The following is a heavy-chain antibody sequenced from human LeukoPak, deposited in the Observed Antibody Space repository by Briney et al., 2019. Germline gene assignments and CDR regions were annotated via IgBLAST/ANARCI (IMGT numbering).Heavy chain of an antibody. D-gene: IGHD3-16*01. Sequence: WETLSLTCTVSAGSISSSSYYWGWIRQPPGKGLEWIGSIYYSGSTYYNPSLKSRVTISVDTSKNQFSLKLSSVTAADTAVYYCARALLGGHPFDIWGEGTMVTVSS. CDR3: ARALLGGHPFDI. J-gene: IGHJ3*02. CDR2: IYYSGST. V-gene: IGHV4-39*01. CDR1: AGSISSSSYY.